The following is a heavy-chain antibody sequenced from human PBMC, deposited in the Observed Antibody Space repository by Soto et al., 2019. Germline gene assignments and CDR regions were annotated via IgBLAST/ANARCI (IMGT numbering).Heavy chain of an antibody. CDR2: INPNSGGT. V-gene: IGHV1-2*04. CDR3: ARQQRQLRYFDWSLGY. CDR1: GYTFTGYY. Sequence: ASVKVSCKASGYTFTGYYMHGVRQAPGQGLEGMGWINPNSGGTNYAQKFQGWVTMTRDTSISTAYMELSRLRSDDTAVYYCARQQRQLRYFDWSLGYWGQGTLVTVSS. J-gene: IGHJ4*02. D-gene: IGHD3-9*01.